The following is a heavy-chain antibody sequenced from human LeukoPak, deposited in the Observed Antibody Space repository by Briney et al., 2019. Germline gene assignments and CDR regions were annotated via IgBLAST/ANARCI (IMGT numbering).Heavy chain of an antibody. V-gene: IGHV3-23*01. CDR2: ISGSGGST. CDR3: AKEVSSSSGVDP. D-gene: IGHD6-13*01. CDR1: GFTFSSYA. Sequence: GGSLRLSCAASGFTFSSYAMSWVRQAPGKGLEWVSAISGSGGSTYYADSVKGRFTISGDNSKNTLYPQMNSLRAEDTAVYYCAKEVSSSSGVDPWGQGTLVTVSS. J-gene: IGHJ5*02.